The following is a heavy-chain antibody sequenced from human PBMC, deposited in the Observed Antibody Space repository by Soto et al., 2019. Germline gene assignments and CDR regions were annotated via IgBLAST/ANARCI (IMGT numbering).Heavy chain of an antibody. CDR1: GGTFNGYG. CDR2: TVPVIDTS. D-gene: IGHD3-10*01. Sequence: QVQLVQSGAVVKKPGSSVEVSCKASGGTFNGYGISWVRQAPGQGLEWMGGTVPVIDTSKYAPRFQGRVTITADKSTSTAYMELSNVRSEDTAIYFFARGVSNSGAYYTGPSAYDLWGQGTLVIVSS. CDR3: ARGVSNSGAYYTGPSAYDL. V-gene: IGHV1-69*06. J-gene: IGHJ3*01.